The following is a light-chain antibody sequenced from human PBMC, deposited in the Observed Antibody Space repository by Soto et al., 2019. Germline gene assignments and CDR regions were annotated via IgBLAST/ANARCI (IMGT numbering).Light chain of an antibody. CDR1: SSDVVNDLL. CDR2: EGT. CDR3: CSHGGNNPFYV. J-gene: IGLJ1*01. V-gene: IGLV2-23*01. Sequence: QSALTQPASVSGSPGQSITISCTGTSSDVVNDLLVSWYQQQPGKAPKLMIYEGTKRPAGVSDRFSGSKSGNTASLTISGLQAEDEADYYCCSHGGNNPFYVFGTGTKLTVL.